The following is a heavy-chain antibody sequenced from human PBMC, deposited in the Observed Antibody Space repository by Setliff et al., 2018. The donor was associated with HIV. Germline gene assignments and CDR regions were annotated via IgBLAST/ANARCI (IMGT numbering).Heavy chain of an antibody. D-gene: IGHD6-19*01. Sequence: GGSLRLSCAASRFDFNNYWMCWVRQAPGKGLEWVANIGQDGSEKNYVDSVKGRFTISRDNAKNSMDLQMNSLRAEDTAVYYCARDVAVAGTEFWGQGTLVTVSS. CDR1: RFDFNNYW. V-gene: IGHV3-7*01. CDR2: IGQDGSEK. J-gene: IGHJ4*02. CDR3: ARDVAVAGTEF.